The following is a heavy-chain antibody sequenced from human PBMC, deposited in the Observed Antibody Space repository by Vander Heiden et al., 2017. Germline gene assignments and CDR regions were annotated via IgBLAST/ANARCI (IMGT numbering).Heavy chain of an antibody. CDR3: AKELKTVTTNYGMDV. D-gene: IGHD4-17*01. V-gene: IGHV3-30*18. CDR1: GFTFSGYG. J-gene: IGHJ6*02. Sequence: QVQLVESGGGVLQPGSSLRLSCAASGFTFSGYGMHWVRQAPGKGLEWVAVISYDGSNKYYADSVKGRFTISRDNSKNTLYLQMNSLRAEDTAVYYCAKELKTVTTNYGMDVWGQGTTVTVSS. CDR2: ISYDGSNK.